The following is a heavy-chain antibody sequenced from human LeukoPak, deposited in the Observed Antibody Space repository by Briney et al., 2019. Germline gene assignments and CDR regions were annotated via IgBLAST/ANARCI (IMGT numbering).Heavy chain of an antibody. D-gene: IGHD4-11*01. V-gene: IGHV4-59*04. Sequence: SETLSLTCTVSGDSIGSYYWSWIRQPPGKGLEFIGYIYHSTNTYYNPSLKSRVTMSVDTSKNQISLRLTSVTAADTAVYYCAGGIGTTVRGYFDSWGQGIQVTVSS. J-gene: IGHJ4*02. CDR3: AGGIGTTVRGYFDS. CDR1: GDSIGSYY. CDR2: IYHSTNT.